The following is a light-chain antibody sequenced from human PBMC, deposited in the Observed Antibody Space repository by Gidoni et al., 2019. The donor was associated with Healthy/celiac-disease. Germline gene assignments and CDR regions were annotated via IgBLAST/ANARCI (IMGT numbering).Light chain of an antibody. J-gene: IGKJ3*01. CDR2: DAS. V-gene: IGKV1-33*01. Sequence: DIQMTQSPSSLSASVGDRVTITCQASQDISNYLNWYQQKPGKAPKLLIYDASNLETGVPSRFSGSGSCTDVIFPIISLQPEDIATYYCQQYDNLPPLVTFGPGTKVDIK. CDR1: QDISNY. CDR3: QQYDNLPPLVT.